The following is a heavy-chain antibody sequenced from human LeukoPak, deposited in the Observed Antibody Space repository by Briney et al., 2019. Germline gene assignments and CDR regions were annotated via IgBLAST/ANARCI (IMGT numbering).Heavy chain of an antibody. V-gene: IGHV3-23*01. D-gene: IGHD6-6*01. J-gene: IGHJ3*02. CDR1: GFTFSTYA. CDR3: ARDPARLNAFDI. Sequence: GGSLRLSCAASGFTFSTYAMSWVRQTPEKGLEWVSAISGSGGSTYYADSVKGRFTISRDNSKDTLYLQMNSLRAEDTAVYYCARDPARLNAFDIWGQGTMVTVSS. CDR2: ISGSGGST.